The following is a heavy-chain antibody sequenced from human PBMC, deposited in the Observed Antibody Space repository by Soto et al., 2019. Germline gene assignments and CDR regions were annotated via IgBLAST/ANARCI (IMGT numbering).Heavy chain of an antibody. D-gene: IGHD2-15*01. CDR2: VTADGGT. J-gene: IGHJ3*02. V-gene: IGHV3-23*01. CDR1: GFTVSSHA. Sequence: EVQVLESGGGLVQPGGSLRLSCEGSGFTVSSHAMTWIRQAPGKGPEWVSTVTADGGTYYADSVKSRFAMSRDTSENTLYLQMNRLGAEDTAAYYCAQHVSCSGGSCQYDAFAIRGQGTMVTVSS. CDR3: AQHVSCSGGSCQYDAFAI.